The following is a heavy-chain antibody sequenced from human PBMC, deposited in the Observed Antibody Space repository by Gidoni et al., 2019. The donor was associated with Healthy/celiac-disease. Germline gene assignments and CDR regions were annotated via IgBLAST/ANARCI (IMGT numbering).Heavy chain of an antibody. CDR2: IYYSGST. V-gene: IGHV4-59*08. D-gene: IGHD6-19*01. Sequence: QVQLQESGPGLVKPSETLSLTCTVSGGSISSYYWSWIRQPPGKGLEWIGYIYYSGSTNYNPSLKSRVTISVDTSKNQFSLKLSSVTAADTAVYYCASAVGYSSGWYEPWGQGTLVTVSS. J-gene: IGHJ5*02. CDR3: ASAVGYSSGWYEP. CDR1: GGSISSYY.